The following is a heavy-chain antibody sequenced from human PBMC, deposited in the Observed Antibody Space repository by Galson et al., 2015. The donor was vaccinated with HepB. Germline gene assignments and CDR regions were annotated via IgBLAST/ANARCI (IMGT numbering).Heavy chain of an antibody. CDR1: GFIFSSYA. J-gene: IGHJ4*02. CDR2: ISNNGGST. V-gene: IGHV3-64D*06. D-gene: IGHD3-9*01. CDR3: VTRDYDILTGPYFDY. Sequence: SLRLSCAASGFIFSSYAMHWVRQPPGKGLEYVSSISNNGGSTYYADSVKGRFTISRDNSRNTLYLQMSSLRPEDTAVFYCVTRDYDILTGPYFDYWGQGTLVTVSS.